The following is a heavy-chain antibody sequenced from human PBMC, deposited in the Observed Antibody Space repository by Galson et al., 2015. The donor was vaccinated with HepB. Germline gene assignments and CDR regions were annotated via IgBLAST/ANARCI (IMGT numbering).Heavy chain of an antibody. D-gene: IGHD6-13*01. CDR2: INPSGGST. J-gene: IGHJ4*02. CDR1: GYTFTSYY. V-gene: IGHV1-46*03. CDR3: ARAGSDSSSWSYFDY. Sequence: SVKVSCKASGYTFTSYYMHWVGQAPGQGLEWMGIINPSGGSTSYAQKFQGRVTMTRDTSTSTVYMEPSSLRSEDTAVYYCARAGSDSSSWSYFDYWGQGTLVTVSS.